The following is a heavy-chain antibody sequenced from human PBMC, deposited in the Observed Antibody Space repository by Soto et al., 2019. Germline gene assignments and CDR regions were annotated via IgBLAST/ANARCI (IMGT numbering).Heavy chain of an antibody. CDR1: GYTFTSYD. D-gene: IGHD1-26*01. Sequence: GASVKVSCKASGYTFTSYDINWVRQATGQGLEWMGWMNPNSGNTGYAQKFQGRVTMTRNTSISTAYMELSSLRSEDTAVYYCARGDIVGATTFYYYYGMDVWGQGTTVTVSS. CDR3: ARGDIVGATTFYYYYGMDV. V-gene: IGHV1-8*01. J-gene: IGHJ6*02. CDR2: MNPNSGNT.